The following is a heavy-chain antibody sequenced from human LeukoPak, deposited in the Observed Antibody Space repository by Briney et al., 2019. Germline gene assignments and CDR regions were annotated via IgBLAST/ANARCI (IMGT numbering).Heavy chain of an antibody. CDR3: ASRGRLMVRGDDAFDI. V-gene: IGHV4-39*01. CDR2: IYYSGST. J-gene: IGHJ3*02. D-gene: IGHD3-10*01. CDR1: GSSISSSSYY. Sequence: PSETLSLTCTVSGSSISSSSYYWGWIRQPPGKGLEWIVSIYYSGSTYYNPSLKSRVTISVDTSKNQFSLKLSSVTAADTAVYYCASRGRLMVRGDDAFDIWGQGQWSPSLQ.